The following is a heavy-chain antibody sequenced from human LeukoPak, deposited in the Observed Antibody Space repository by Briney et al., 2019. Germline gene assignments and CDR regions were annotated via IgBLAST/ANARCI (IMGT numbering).Heavy chain of an antibody. CDR3: VRDPSYGSSWYYYMDV. CDR2: IRSSSFKI. D-gene: IGHD6-13*01. CDR1: EFTFDRYD. Sequence: GGSLRLSCAASEFTFDRYDMNWVRQAPGKGLEGCSYIRSSSFKIRYAASVKGRFTTSRDNSKTSLYLQMDSLRVEDTAVYYCVRDPSYGSSWYYYMDVWGKGTTVTVSS. V-gene: IGHV3-48*03. J-gene: IGHJ6*03.